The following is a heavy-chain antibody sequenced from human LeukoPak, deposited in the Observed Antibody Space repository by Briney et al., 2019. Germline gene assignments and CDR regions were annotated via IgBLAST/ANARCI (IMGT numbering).Heavy chain of an antibody. J-gene: IGHJ3*02. CDR3: ARDIEYGDYVARIGAFDI. V-gene: IGHV1-2*02. CDR1: GYTFTGYY. D-gene: IGHD4-17*01. CDR2: INPNSGGT. Sequence: ASVKVSCKASGYTFTGYYMHWVRQAPGQGLEWMGWINPNSGGTNYAQKFQGRVTMTRDTSISTAYMELSRLRSDDTAVYYCARDIEYGDYVARIGAFDIWGQGTMVTVSS.